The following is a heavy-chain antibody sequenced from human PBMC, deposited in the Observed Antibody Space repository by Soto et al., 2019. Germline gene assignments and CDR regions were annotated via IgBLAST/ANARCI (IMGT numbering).Heavy chain of an antibody. CDR2: IYYSGST. CDR3: ARRSHIVGNAFDI. V-gene: IGHV4-31*11. Sequence: SETLSLTCAVSGGSISSGGYYWSWIRQHPGKGLEWIGYIYYSGSTYYNPSLKSRVTISVDTSKNQFSLKLSSVTAADTAVYYCARRSHIVGNAFDIWGQGTMVTVSS. D-gene: IGHD1-26*01. J-gene: IGHJ3*02. CDR1: GGSISSGGYY.